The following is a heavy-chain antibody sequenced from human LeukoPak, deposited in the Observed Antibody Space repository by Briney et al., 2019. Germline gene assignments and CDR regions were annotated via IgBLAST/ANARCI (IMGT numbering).Heavy chain of an antibody. CDR2: KSYDGGIE. D-gene: IGHD2-2*01. V-gene: IGHV3-30-3*02. CDR1: GFTFSAYI. CDR3: AKVLTQDMVVEGGFFDY. Sequence: GTSLRLSCATSGFTFSAYIMHWVRQAPGRGLEWVAVKSYDGGIEYYADSVKGRFTISRDNAKNSLYLQMNSLRAEDTALYYCAKVLTQDMVVEGGFFDYWGQGTLVTVSS. J-gene: IGHJ4*02.